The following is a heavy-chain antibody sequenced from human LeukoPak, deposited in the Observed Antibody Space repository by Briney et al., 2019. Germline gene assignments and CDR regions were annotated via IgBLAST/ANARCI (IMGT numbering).Heavy chain of an antibody. CDR1: RFTFSSYV. V-gene: IGHV3-33*01. CDR3: ARALKYNSGYDWGGEY. D-gene: IGHD5-12*01. J-gene: IGHJ4*02. CDR2: IWYDGDNK. Sequence: PGGSLRLSCAASRFTFSSYVMHWVRQAPGKGLEWVALIWYDGDNKYYSDSVKGRFTISRDNPKNTLYLQMNSLRAEDTAVYYCARALKYNSGYDWGGEYWGQGPRLSVSS.